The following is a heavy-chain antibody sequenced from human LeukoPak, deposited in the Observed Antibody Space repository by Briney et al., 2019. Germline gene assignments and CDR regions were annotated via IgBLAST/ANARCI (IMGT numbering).Heavy chain of an antibody. J-gene: IGHJ4*02. CDR3: ARGGYGTLFDY. Sequence: SETLSLTCAVSGYSISSGYYRGWIRQPPGKGLEWIGRIYHSGSTYYNPSLKSRVTISVDTSKNQFSLKLNSVTAADTAVYYCARGGYGTLFDYWGQGTLVIVSS. CDR2: IYHSGST. D-gene: IGHD5-12*01. V-gene: IGHV4-38-2*01. CDR1: GYSISSGYY.